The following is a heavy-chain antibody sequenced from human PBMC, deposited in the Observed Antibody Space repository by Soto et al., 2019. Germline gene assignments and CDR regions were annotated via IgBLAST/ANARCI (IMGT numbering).Heavy chain of an antibody. CDR3: AKAIGYSYGYYYYGMDV. D-gene: IGHD5-18*01. V-gene: IGHV3-30*18. CDR2: ISYDGSNK. Sequence: GSLRLSCAASGFTFSSYGMHWVRQAPGKGLEWVAVISYDGSNKYYADSVKGRFTISRDNSKNTLYLQMNSLRAEDTAVYYCAKAIGYSYGYYYYGMDVWGQGTTVTVSS. CDR1: GFTFSSYG. J-gene: IGHJ6*02.